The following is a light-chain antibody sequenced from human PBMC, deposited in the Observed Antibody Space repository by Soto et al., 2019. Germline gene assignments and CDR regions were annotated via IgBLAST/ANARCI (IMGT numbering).Light chain of an antibody. CDR3: QQYDNPRWP. J-gene: IGKJ2*01. Sequence: EVVLTQSPGTLSLSPGERATLSCRTSHTVSGNYLAWYQQKLGQAPRLLIYGASSRATGIPDTFSGSGSGTDFTLTLSRLEPEDFGVYYCQQYDNPRWPVGQGT. CDR2: GAS. V-gene: IGKV3-20*01. CDR1: HTVSGNY.